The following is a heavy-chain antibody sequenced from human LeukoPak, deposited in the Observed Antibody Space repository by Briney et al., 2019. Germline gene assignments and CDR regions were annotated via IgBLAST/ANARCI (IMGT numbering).Heavy chain of an antibody. D-gene: IGHD1-26*01. V-gene: IGHV1-69*13. CDR2: IIPIFGTA. CDR1: GGTFSSYA. CDR3: ARGGSYHYYYYYGMDV. J-gene: IGHJ6*02. Sequence: SVKVSCKASGGTFSSYAISWVRQAPGQGLEWMGGIIPIFGTASYAQKFQGRVTITADESTSTAYMELSSLRSEDTAVYYCARGGSYHYYYYYGMDVWGQGTTVTVSS.